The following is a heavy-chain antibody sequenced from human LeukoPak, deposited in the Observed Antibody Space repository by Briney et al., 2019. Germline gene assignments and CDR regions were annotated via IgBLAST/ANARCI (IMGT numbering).Heavy chain of an antibody. CDR1: GGSISSGDYY. V-gene: IGHV4-30-4*01. D-gene: IGHD4-17*01. CDR2: IYYSGST. Sequence: SETLSLTCTVSGGSISSGDYYWSWIRQPPGKGLEWIGYIYYSGSTYYNPSLKSRVTISVDTSKNQFSLKLSSVTAADTAVYYCARVALQIYGDYEPLNFDYWGQGTLVTVSS. J-gene: IGHJ4*02. CDR3: ARVALQIYGDYEPLNFDY.